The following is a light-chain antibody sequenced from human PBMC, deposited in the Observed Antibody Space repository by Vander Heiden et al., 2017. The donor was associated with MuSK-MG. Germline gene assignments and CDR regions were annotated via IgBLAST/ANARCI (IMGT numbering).Light chain of an antibody. CDR3: QQSYSTPFT. Sequence: DIQMTQSPSSLSASVGDRVTITCRASQSISNYLNWYQQKPGKAPNLLIYAASSLQGGVPSRFSGSGSGTDFTLTISSLQPEDFATFYCQQSYSTPFTFGGGTKVEIK. CDR1: QSISNY. J-gene: IGKJ4*01. V-gene: IGKV1-39*01. CDR2: AAS.